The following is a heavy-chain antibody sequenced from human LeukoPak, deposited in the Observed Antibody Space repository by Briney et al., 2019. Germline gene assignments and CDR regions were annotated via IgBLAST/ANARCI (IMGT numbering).Heavy chain of an antibody. Sequence: ASVKVSCKASGYTFTGYYMHWVRQAPGQGLEWMGRINPNSGGTNYAQKFQGRVTMTRDTSISTAYMELSRLRSDDTAVYYYAVPNSSSNGMDVWGQGTTVTVSS. V-gene: IGHV1-2*06. CDR1: GYTFTGYY. CDR3: AVPNSSSNGMDV. D-gene: IGHD6-6*01. J-gene: IGHJ6*02. CDR2: INPNSGGT.